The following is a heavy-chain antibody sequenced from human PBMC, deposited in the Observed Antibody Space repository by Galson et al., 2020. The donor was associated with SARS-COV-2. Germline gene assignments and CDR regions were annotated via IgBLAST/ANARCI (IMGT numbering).Heavy chain of an antibody. CDR2: ISRSSSYI. CDR3: ARDGGPATERWFGELFRYWFDP. D-gene: IGHD3-10*01. CDR1: AFTFSSYS. V-gene: IGHV3-21*01. J-gene: IGHJ5*02. Sequence: GGSLTFSCAASAFTFSSYSMNWVRQAPGKGLEWVSSISRSSSYIYYPYPVKGRFTISRDNAKNSLYLQMNSLRAEDTAVYYCARDGGPATERWFGELFRYWFDPWGKGTLVTGSS.